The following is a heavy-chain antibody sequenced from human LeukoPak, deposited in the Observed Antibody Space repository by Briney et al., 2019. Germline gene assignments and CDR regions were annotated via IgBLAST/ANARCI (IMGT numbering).Heavy chain of an antibody. CDR3: ARDAPPYGSGWYSHWFDP. V-gene: IGHV1-2*02. D-gene: IGHD6-19*01. J-gene: IGHJ5*02. CDR2: INPNSGGT. CDR1: GYTFTGYY. Sequence: GASVKVSCKASGYTFTGYYMHWVRQAPGQGLEWMGWINPNSGGTNYAQKFQGRVTMTRDTSISTAYMELSRLRSDDTAVYYCARDAPPYGSGWYSHWFDPWGQGTLVTVSS.